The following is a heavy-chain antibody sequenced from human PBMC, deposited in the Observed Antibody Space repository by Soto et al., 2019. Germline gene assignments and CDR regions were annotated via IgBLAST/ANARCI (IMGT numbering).Heavy chain of an antibody. CDR2: MNPNSGNT. D-gene: IGHD2-15*01. J-gene: IGHJ6*02. CDR3: ASALSRILTFV. Sequence: GDSGKVSCNAPLYTFTRYHINWVRQATGQGLEWMGWMNPNSGNTGYAQKFQGRVTMTRNTSISTAYMELSSLRSEDTAVYYCASALSRILTFVWGQGTTVTVSS. CDR1: LYTFTRYH. V-gene: IGHV1-8*01.